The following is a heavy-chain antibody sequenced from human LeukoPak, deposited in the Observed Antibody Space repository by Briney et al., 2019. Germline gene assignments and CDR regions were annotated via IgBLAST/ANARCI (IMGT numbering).Heavy chain of an antibody. V-gene: IGHV3-74*01. CDR3: ARPGDGFDY. Sequence: GGSLRLSCAASGFTVSSNYMSWVRQAPGKGLEWVARVKTDGSIAYYADSVRGRFIISRDNTKNTLYLQMNSLRAEDTAVYYCARPGDGFDYWGQGTLVTVSS. CDR2: VKTDGSIA. J-gene: IGHJ4*02. D-gene: IGHD3-10*01. CDR1: GFTVSSNY.